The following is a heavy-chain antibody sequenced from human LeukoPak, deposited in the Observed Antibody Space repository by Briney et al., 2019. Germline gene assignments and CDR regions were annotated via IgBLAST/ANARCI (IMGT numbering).Heavy chain of an antibody. D-gene: IGHD3-16*02. J-gene: IGHJ5*02. V-gene: IGHV1-2*02. CDR3: ARDSSYDYVWGSYRPRFDP. CDR1: GYTFTAYY. CDR2: INPNSGGT. Sequence: ASVKVSCKASGYTFTAYYMHWVRQAPGQGLEWMGWINPNSGGTNYAQKFQGRVTMTRDTSTSTVYMELSSLRSEDTAVYYCARDSSYDYVWGSYRPRFDPWGQGTLVTVSS.